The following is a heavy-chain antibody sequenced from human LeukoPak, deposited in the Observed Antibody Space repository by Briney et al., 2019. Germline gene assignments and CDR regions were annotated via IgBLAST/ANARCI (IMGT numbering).Heavy chain of an antibody. D-gene: IGHD3-22*01. J-gene: IGHJ4*02. Sequence: PGGSLRLSCAASGFTFSSYWMSWVRQAPGKGLEWVANVKQDGSEKYYVDSVKGRFTISRDNAKNSLYLQMNSLRAEDTAVYYCARDPLADYYDSSGYFDYWGQGTLVTVSS. V-gene: IGHV3-7*01. CDR3: ARDPLADYYDSSGYFDY. CDR2: VKQDGSEK. CDR1: GFTFSSYW.